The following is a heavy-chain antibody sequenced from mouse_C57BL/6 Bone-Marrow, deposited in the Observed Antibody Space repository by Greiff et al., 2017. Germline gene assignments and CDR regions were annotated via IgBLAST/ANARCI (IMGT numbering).Heavy chain of an antibody. CDR2: IDPENGDT. V-gene: IGHV14-4*01. Sequence: EVQLQQSGAELVRPGASVKLSCTASGFNIKDDYMHWVKQRPEQGLEWIGWIDPENGDTEYASKFQGKATITADTSSNTAYLQLSSLTSEDTAVYYCTTPTGGYYGGFGYWGQGTTRTVSS. CDR3: TTPTGGYYGGFGY. J-gene: IGHJ2*01. D-gene: IGHD2-3*01. CDR1: GFNIKDDY.